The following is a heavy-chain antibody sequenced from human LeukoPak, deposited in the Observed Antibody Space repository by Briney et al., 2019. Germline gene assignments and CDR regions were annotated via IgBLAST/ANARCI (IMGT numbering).Heavy chain of an antibody. CDR3: ARDLSGWFDP. CDR2: IIPIFGTA. J-gene: IGHJ5*02. V-gene: IGHV1-69*06. CDR1: GGTFSSYA. D-gene: IGHD3-3*01. Sequence: GASVKVSCKASGGTFSSYAISWVRQAPGQGLEWMGGIIPIFGTANYAQKFQGRVTITADKSTSTAYMELRSLRSDDTAVYYCARDLSGWFDPWGQGTLVTVSS.